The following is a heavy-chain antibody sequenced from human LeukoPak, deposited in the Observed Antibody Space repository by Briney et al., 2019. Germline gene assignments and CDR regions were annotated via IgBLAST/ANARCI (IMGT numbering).Heavy chain of an antibody. Sequence: GESLKISCKGSGYSFTSYWIGCVRQMPGKGLEWMGIIYPGDSDTRYSPSFQGQVTISADKSISTAYLQWSSLKASDTAMYYCARPPKSSSDAFDIWGQGTMVTVSS. CDR2: IYPGDSDT. D-gene: IGHD6-6*01. V-gene: IGHV5-51*01. CDR3: ARPPKSSSDAFDI. CDR1: GYSFTSYW. J-gene: IGHJ3*02.